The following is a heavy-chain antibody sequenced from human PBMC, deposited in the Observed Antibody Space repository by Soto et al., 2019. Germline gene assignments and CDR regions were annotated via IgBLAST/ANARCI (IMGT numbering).Heavy chain of an antibody. V-gene: IGHV1-8*01. Sequence: ASVKVSCKASGYTFTSYDINWVRQATGQGLEWMGWMNPNSGNTGYAQKFQGRVTMTRNTSISTAYMELNSLRAEDTAVYYCARETYDILTGDYYMDVWGKGTTVTVSS. J-gene: IGHJ6*03. D-gene: IGHD3-9*01. CDR3: ARETYDILTGDYYMDV. CDR2: MNPNSGNT. CDR1: GYTFTSYD.